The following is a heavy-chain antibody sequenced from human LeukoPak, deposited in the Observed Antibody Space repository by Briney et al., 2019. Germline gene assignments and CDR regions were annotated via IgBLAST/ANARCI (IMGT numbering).Heavy chain of an antibody. CDR3: ARAAAGDGSEFDP. CDR1: GFTVSSNY. Sequence: GGSLRLSCAASGFTVSSNYMSWVRQAPGKGLEWVSVIYSGDITYYADSAKGRFTISTDNSKNTLYLQMNSVRAEDTAVYYCARAAAGDGSEFDPWGQGTLVTVSS. D-gene: IGHD7-27*01. V-gene: IGHV3-53*01. J-gene: IGHJ5*02. CDR2: IYSGDIT.